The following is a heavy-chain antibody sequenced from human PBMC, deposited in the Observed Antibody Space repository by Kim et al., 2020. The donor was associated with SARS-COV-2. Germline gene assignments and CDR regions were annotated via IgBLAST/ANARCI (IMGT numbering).Heavy chain of an antibody. Sequence: ASVKVSCKVSGYALTDLSIHWVRQAPGKGLEWMGGFDPEDGETIFAQKFQGRVTMTEDTSTDTAYMELSSLRSEDTAVYFCATGYTSVVGDYWGQGSLVTVSS. J-gene: IGHJ4*02. CDR1: GYALTDLS. D-gene: IGHD2-15*01. CDR2: FDPEDGET. CDR3: ATGYTSVVGDY. V-gene: IGHV1-24*01.